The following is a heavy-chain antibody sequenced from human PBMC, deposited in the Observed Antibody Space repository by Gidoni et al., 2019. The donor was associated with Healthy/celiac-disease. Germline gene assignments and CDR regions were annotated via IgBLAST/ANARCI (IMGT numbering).Heavy chain of an antibody. Sequence: QVQLVQSGAEVKKPGSSVKVSCKASGGTFSSYAISWVRQAPGQGLEWMGGIIPIFGTANYAQKFQGRVTITADESTSTAYMELSSLRSEDTAVYYCASHIGDSYYDFWSGYFDYWGQGTLVTVSS. V-gene: IGHV1-69*01. J-gene: IGHJ4*02. D-gene: IGHD3-3*01. CDR2: IIPIFGTA. CDR1: GGTFSSYA. CDR3: ASHIGDSYYDFWSGYFDY.